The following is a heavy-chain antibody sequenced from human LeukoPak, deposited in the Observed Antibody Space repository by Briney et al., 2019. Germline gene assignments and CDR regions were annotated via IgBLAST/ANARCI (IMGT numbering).Heavy chain of an antibody. CDR1: GGSFSSYY. V-gene: IGHV4-34*01. J-gene: IGHJ5*02. CDR3: ARDSPRGSDHYDFWSGFDP. D-gene: IGHD3-3*01. Sequence: SETLSLTCAAYGGSFSSYYWSWIRQPPGKGLEWIGEINHSGSTNYNPSLKSRVIISVDTSKNHFSLTLSSVTAADTAVYYCARDSPRGSDHYDFWSGFDPWGQGTLVTVSS. CDR2: INHSGST.